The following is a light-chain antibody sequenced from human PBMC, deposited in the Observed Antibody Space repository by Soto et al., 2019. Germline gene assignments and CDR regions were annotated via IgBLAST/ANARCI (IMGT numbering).Light chain of an antibody. V-gene: IGLV2-11*01. CDR1: SSDVGGYNY. CDR3: SSYAGSYTFVV. CDR2: IVS. J-gene: IGLJ2*01. Sequence: QSALTQPRSVSGSPGQSVTISCTGTSSDVGGYNYVSWYQQHPGKAPKLMIYIVSKRPSGVPDRFSGSKSGNTASLTISGLQAEDEADYYCSSYAGSYTFVVFGGGTQLTVL.